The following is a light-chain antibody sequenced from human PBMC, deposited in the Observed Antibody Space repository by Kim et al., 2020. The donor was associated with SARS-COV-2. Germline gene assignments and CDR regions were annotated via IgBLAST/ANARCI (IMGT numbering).Light chain of an antibody. J-gene: IGKJ4*01. CDR1: HTISTY. CDR3: QQRNNWPLT. V-gene: IGKV3-11*01. Sequence: WSPGERATLSCRASHTISTYLAWYQQKPGQAPRLLIYDASSRATGIPARFSGGGSGTDFTLTISSLEPEDSAVYYCQQRNNWPLTFGGGTKVDIK. CDR2: DAS.